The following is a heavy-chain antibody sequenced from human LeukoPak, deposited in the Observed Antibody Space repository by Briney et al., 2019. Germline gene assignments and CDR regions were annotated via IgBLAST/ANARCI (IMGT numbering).Heavy chain of an antibody. CDR2: IYYSGST. D-gene: IGHD3-16*01. Sequence: WIGYIYYSGSTYYNPSLKSRVTISVDTSKNQFSLKLSSVTAADTAVYYCARDSVRGQDYWGQGTLVTVSS. J-gene: IGHJ4*02. V-gene: IGHV4-31*02. CDR3: ARDSVRGQDY.